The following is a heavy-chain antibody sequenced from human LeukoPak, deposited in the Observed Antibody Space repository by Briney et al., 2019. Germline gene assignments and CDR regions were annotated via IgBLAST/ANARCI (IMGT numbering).Heavy chain of an antibody. D-gene: IGHD5-24*01. V-gene: IGHV4-59*08. Sequence: ASETLSLTCTVSGGSISSYYWSWIRQPPGKGLEWIGYIYYSGSTNYNPSLKSRVTISVDTSKNQFSLKLSSVTAADTAVYYCAGDHDGSLDYWGQGTLVTVSS. J-gene: IGHJ4*02. CDR2: IYYSGST. CDR1: GGSISSYY. CDR3: AGDHDGSLDY.